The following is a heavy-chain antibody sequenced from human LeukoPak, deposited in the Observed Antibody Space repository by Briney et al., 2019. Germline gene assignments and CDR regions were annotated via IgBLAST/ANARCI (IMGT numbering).Heavy chain of an antibody. CDR1: GFTFSSYS. J-gene: IGHJ3*02. V-gene: IGHV3-21*04. CDR3: AKGRWEVNLSDAFDI. Sequence: TGGSLRLSCAASGFTFSSYSINWVRQAPGKGLEWVSCISSSSSYIYYADSVKGRFTISRDNAKNSLYLQMNSLRAEDTAVYYCAKGRWEVNLSDAFDIWGQGSMVTVSS. D-gene: IGHD1-26*01. CDR2: ISSSSSYI.